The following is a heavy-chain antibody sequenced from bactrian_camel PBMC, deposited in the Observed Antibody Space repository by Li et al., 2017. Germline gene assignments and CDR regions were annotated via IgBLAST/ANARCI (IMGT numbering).Heavy chain of an antibody. Sequence: HVQLVESGGGSVQAGGSLRLSCAASGFTFSNNWMHWVRQDPRKGLEWVATMYSDGTLIDYVDSVKGRFAISRDDVTNTTYLQMNSLKSEDTALYYCGTCYPGSWYRTYWGQGTQVTVS. CDR1: GFTFSNNW. CDR3: GTCYPGSWYRTY. J-gene: IGHJ4*01. D-gene: IGHD6*01. CDR2: MYSDGTLI. V-gene: IGHV3S6*01.